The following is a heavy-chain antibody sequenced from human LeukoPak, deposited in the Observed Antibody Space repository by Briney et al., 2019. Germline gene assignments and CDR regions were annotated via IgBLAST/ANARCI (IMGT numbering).Heavy chain of an antibody. Sequence: GGSLRLSCAASGFTFSSYGMHWVRQAPGKGLEGVAVIWYDGSNKYYADSVKGRFTISRDNSKNTLYLQMNSLRAEDTAVYYCAKDWGALDYWGQGTLVTVSS. CDR2: IWYDGSNK. CDR1: GFTFSSYG. D-gene: IGHD3-16*01. J-gene: IGHJ4*02. V-gene: IGHV3-33*06. CDR3: AKDWGALDY.